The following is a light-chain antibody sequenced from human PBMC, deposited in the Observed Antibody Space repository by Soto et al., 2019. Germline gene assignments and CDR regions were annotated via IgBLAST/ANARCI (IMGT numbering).Light chain of an antibody. CDR3: QQTISFPRT. CDR2: AAS. V-gene: IGKV1D-12*01. J-gene: IGKJ1*01. CDR1: QGIRTS. Sequence: DIQMTQSPSSVPASVGDRVTITCRATQGIRTSLAWYQQKPGKAPKPLLYAASSLQSGVPSRFSGSGSGTDFTLTINSLQPDDFATYYCQQTISFPRTFGQGTKVDIK.